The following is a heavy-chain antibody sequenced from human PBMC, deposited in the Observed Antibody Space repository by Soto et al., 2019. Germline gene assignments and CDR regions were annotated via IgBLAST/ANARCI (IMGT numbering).Heavy chain of an antibody. Sequence: EVQLVESGGGLVQPGRSLRLSCTSSGFIFGDYAMSWFRQAPGKGLEWVGFIRSKAYGGTTEYAASVKGRFTISRDDSKSIAYLQMNSLKTDDTAVYYCTVWFGEPNDSWGQGTLVTVSS. D-gene: IGHD3-10*01. J-gene: IGHJ4*02. CDR2: IRSKAYGGTT. CDR1: GFIFGDYA. V-gene: IGHV3-49*03. CDR3: TVWFGEPNDS.